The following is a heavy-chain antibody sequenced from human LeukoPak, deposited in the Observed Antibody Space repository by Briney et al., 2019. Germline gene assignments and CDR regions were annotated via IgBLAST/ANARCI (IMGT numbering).Heavy chain of an antibody. CDR3: ARDSYYYDSSGYRGFDY. Sequence: PSETLSLTCTVSGGSISSSSYYWGWIRQPAGKGLEWIGRFYTSGSTNYSPSLKSRVTMSVDTSKNQFSLKLSSVTAADTAVYYCARDSYYYDSSGYRGFDYWGQGTLVTVSS. CDR2: FYTSGST. CDR1: GGSISSSSYY. J-gene: IGHJ4*02. D-gene: IGHD3-22*01. V-gene: IGHV4-61*02.